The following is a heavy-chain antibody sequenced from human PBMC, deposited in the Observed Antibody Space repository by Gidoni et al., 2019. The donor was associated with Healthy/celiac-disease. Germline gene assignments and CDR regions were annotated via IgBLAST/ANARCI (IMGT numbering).Heavy chain of an antibody. J-gene: IGHJ5*02. CDR2: MNPNSGNT. D-gene: IGHD2-21*01. CDR1: GYTFTSYD. V-gene: IGHV1-8*01. CDR3: ARENYYCGGDCHSGFDP. Sequence: QVQLVQSGAEVKKPGASVKVSCKASGYTFTSYDINWVRQATGQGLEWMGWMNPNSGNTGYAQKFQGRVTMTRNTSISTAYMELSSLRSEDTAVYYCARENYYCGGDCHSGFDPWGQGTLVTVSS.